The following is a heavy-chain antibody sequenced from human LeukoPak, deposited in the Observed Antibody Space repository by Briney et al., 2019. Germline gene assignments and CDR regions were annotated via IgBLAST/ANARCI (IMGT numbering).Heavy chain of an antibody. V-gene: IGHV4-34*01. CDR3: ARGRRLRFLEWLSYFDY. CDR1: GGSFSGYY. J-gene: IGHJ4*02. D-gene: IGHD3-3*01. CDR2: ISHSGST. Sequence: SETLSLTCAVYGGSFSGYYWSWIRQPPGKGLEWIGEISHSGSTNYNPSLKSRVTISVDTSKNQFSLKLSSVTAADTAVYYCARGRRLRFLEWLSYFDYWGQGTLVTVSS.